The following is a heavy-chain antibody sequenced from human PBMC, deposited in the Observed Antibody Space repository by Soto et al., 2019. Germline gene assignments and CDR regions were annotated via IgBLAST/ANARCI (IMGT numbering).Heavy chain of an antibody. Sequence: GGSLRLSCAASGITFSNHALSWVRQAPGKGLEWVSGISGSGTTTYYADSVKGRCTISRDNAKSTFYMEMNSARVEDTAVYYCVRGDGDRYDGHGYLGRHWGQGSLVTVSS. CDR3: VRGDGDRYDGHGYLGRH. D-gene: IGHD2-21*01. V-gene: IGHV3-23*01. CDR1: GITFSNHA. CDR2: ISGSGTTT. J-gene: IGHJ4*02.